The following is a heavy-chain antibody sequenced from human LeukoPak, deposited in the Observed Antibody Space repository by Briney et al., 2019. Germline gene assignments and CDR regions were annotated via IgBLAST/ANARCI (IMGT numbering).Heavy chain of an antibody. D-gene: IGHD4-11*01. CDR1: GFTFSSNW. CDR3: ARGGTAMTTLDYMDV. V-gene: IGHV3-74*01. J-gene: IGHJ6*03. CDR2: LSSDGMTI. Sequence: GSLRLSCAASGFTFSSNWMHWVRQAPGKGLVWVSRLSSDGMTITYADFVKGRFTISRDNAKNMLSLQMDSLRAEDTAVYFCARGGTAMTTLDYMDVWGKGTTVTVSS.